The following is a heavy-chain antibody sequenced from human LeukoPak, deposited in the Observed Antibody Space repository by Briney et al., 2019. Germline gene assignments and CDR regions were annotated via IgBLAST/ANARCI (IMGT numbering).Heavy chain of an antibody. Sequence: GGSLRLSCAASGFTVSSNYMSWVRQAPGKGLEWVSVIYSGGSTYYADSVKGRFTISRDNSKNTLYLQMNRLRAEDTAVYYCARDNAGLVKHLDAFDLWGQGTMVTVAS. V-gene: IGHV3-66*01. CDR3: ARDNAGLVKHLDAFDL. CDR1: GFTVSSNY. CDR2: IYSGGST. J-gene: IGHJ3*01. D-gene: IGHD1-26*01.